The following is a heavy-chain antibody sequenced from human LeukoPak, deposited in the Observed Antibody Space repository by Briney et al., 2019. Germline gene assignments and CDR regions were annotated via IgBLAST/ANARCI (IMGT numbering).Heavy chain of an antibody. V-gene: IGHV5-51*01. J-gene: IGHJ4*02. Sequence: GESLKISCKASGYTFRTSWIGWVRLMPGKGLEWMAITYPGDSDTKYGPSFQGQVSISVDTFISTAYLHWSRLKASDTAIYYCVIGGYYPGYFAHWCQGTLVTVSS. D-gene: IGHD3-10*01. CDR2: TYPGDSDT. CDR3: VIGGYYPGYFAH. CDR1: GYTFRTSW.